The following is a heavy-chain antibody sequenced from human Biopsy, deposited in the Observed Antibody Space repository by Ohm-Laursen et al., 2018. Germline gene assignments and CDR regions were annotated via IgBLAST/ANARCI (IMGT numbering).Heavy chain of an antibody. CDR2: FAPENGKT. V-gene: IGHV1-24*01. CDR1: GYTLTELS. J-gene: IGHJ4*02. Sequence: GASVKVSCKVSGYTLTELSMHWARQAPGKGLEWMGGFAPENGKTVYAQNFQARISMTDDTSTDTAYMKLRSLRSEDTAVYYCAADINVWNVNYWGQGTQVTVSS. CDR3: AADINVWNVNY. D-gene: IGHD1-1*01.